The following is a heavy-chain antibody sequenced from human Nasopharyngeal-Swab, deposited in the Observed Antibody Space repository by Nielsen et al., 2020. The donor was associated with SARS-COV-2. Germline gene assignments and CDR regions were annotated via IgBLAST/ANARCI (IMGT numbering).Heavy chain of an antibody. CDR3: TTDFYFDY. Sequence: VRQMPGKGLEWVRRIGDKDHNYATTYGASVQGRFTISRDDSKNTAFLQMDSLKTEDTALYYCTTDFYFDYWGQGTLVTVSS. CDR2: IGDKDHNYAT. V-gene: IGHV3-73*01. J-gene: IGHJ4*02.